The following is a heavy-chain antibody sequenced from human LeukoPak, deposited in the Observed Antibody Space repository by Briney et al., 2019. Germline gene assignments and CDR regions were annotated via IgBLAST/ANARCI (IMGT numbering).Heavy chain of an antibody. CDR1: GGSISSSSYY. V-gene: IGHV4-39*07. CDR3: ARDRAVAGRVGFDY. D-gene: IGHD6-19*01. CDR2: IYYSGST. J-gene: IGHJ4*02. Sequence: SETLSLTCTVSGGSISSSSYYWGWTRQPPGKGLEWIGSIYYSGSTYYNPSLKSRVTISLDTSKNQFSLKLSSVTAADTAVYYCARDRAVAGRVGFDYWGQGTLVTVSS.